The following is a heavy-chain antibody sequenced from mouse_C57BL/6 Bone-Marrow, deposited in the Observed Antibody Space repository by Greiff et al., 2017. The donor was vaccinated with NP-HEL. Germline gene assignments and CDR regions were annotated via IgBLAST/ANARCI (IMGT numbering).Heavy chain of an antibody. V-gene: IGHV1-82*01. Sequence: QVQLQQPGAELVKPGASVKISCKASGYAFSSSWMNWVKQRPGKGLEWIGRIYPGDGDTNYNGKFKGKATLTADKSSSTAYMQLSSLTSEDSAVYFCARGITTDWGQGTTLTVSS. J-gene: IGHJ2*01. CDR2: IYPGDGDT. CDR1: GYAFSSSW. CDR3: ARGITTD. D-gene: IGHD1-1*01.